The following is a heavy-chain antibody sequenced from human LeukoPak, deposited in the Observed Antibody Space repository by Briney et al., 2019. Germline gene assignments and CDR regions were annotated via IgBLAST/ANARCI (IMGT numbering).Heavy chain of an antibody. CDR1: GGSISRYY. V-gene: IGHV4-59*01. J-gene: IGHJ4*02. CDR3: ATSKYSGSY. Sequence: SETLSLTCTVSGGSISRYYWSWIRQPPGKGLEWIGYIYYSGSTNYNPSLKSRVTISVDTSKNQFSLKLSSVTAADTAVYYCATSKYSGSYWGQGTLVTVSS. CDR2: IYYSGST. D-gene: IGHD1-26*01.